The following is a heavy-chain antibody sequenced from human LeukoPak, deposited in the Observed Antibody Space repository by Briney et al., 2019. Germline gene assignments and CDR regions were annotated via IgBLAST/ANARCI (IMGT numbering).Heavy chain of an antibody. CDR3: ARGVVGLLCLNC. Sequence: GPLRLSCAASGFTFSNYWMSWVRQAPGKGLEWVANIKQDGSEKYYVDSVKGRFTISRDNAKNSLYLQMNSLRAEDTAVYYCARGVVGLLCLNCWGQGTLVTVSS. CDR1: GFTFSNYW. D-gene: IGHD2-2*01. CDR2: IKQDGSEK. V-gene: IGHV3-7*01. J-gene: IGHJ4*02.